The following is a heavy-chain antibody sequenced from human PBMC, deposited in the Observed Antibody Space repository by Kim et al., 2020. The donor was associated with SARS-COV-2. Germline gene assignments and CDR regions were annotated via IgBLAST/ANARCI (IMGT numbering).Heavy chain of an antibody. J-gene: IGHJ6*02. V-gene: IGHV1-2*02. CDR3: ARARRPAIAAALPMDV. D-gene: IGHD6-13*01. Sequence: FQGRVTITRDTSISTAYMELSRLRSDDTAVYYCARARRPAIAAALPMDVWGQGTTVTVSS.